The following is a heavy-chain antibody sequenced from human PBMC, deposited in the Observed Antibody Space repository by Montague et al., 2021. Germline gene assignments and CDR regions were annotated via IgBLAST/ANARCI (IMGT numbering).Heavy chain of an antibody. V-gene: IGHV4-59*01. CDR1: GGSIRSYY. J-gene: IGHJ5*02. Sequence: SETLSLTCTISGGSIRSYYWNWIRQPPGKGLEWIGYIYYSGSTNYNPSLKSRVNILLDTSNYQFSLNLRSVTAADTAVYYCARALAARWWFDPWGQGTLVTVSS. CDR2: IYYSGST. D-gene: IGHD6-6*01. CDR3: ARALAARWWFDP.